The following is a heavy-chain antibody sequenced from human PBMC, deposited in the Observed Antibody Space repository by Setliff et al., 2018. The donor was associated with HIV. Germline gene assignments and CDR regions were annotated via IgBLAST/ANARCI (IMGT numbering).Heavy chain of an antibody. CDR3: ARAYWITGNDY. CDR2: IKEDGDDK. D-gene: IGHD1-20*01. Sequence: PGGSLRLSCSASEFTNFWMAWVRQAPGKGLKWVANIKEDGDDKDYVDLVKGRFTISRDNAENSLYLQMSNLRAEDTAVYYCARAYWITGNDYWGQGTLVTVSS. CDR1: EFTNFW. J-gene: IGHJ4*02. V-gene: IGHV3-7*01.